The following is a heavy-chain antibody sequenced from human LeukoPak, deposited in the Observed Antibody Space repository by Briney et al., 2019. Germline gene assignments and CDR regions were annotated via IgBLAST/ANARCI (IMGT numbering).Heavy chain of an antibody. CDR2: IYYSGST. Sequence: SETLSLTCAVSGASISGSGYYWGWIRQPPGKGLEWIGNIYYSGSTYYNASLQSRVTISIDTSKNQFSLKLSSVTAADTAVYYCARAFRGIFGVFEAFDIWGQGTMVTVSS. CDR1: GASISGSGYY. V-gene: IGHV4-39*07. CDR3: ARAFRGIFGVFEAFDI. D-gene: IGHD3-3*01. J-gene: IGHJ3*02.